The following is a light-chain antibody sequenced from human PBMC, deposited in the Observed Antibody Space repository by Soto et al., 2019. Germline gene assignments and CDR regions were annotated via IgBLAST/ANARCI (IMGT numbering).Light chain of an antibody. CDR3: QQYDHLPIT. CDR1: QDISNY. CDR2: DAS. V-gene: IGKV1-33*01. J-gene: IGKJ5*01. Sequence: DIQMTQSPSSLSASVGDRVTITCQASQDISNYLNWYQQKPGKAPKLLIYDASNLETGVPSRFSGSGSGTDFTFSISSLKPEDIATYYCQQYDHLPITCVQGKRLEIK.